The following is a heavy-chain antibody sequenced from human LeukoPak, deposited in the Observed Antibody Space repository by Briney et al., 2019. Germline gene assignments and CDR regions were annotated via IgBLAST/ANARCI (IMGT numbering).Heavy chain of an antibody. CDR3: QGSGSYYNGDAFDI. V-gene: IGHV3-15*01. J-gene: IGHJ3*02. CDR2: IKSKTDGGTT. Sequence: GGSLRLSCAASGFTSSNAWMSWVRQAPGKGLEWVGRIKSKTDGGTTDYAAPVKGRFTISRDDSKNTLYLQMNSLKTEDTAVYYCQGSGSYYNGDAFDIWGQGTMVTVSS. CDR1: GFTSSNAW. D-gene: IGHD3-10*01.